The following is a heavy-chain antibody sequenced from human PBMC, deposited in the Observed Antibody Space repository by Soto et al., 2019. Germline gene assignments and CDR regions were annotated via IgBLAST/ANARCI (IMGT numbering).Heavy chain of an antibody. D-gene: IGHD6-19*01. Sequence: EVQLLESGGGLVQPGGSLSLSCAASGFTFSSHAMSWVRQAPGKGLELVSGISGGGDTTYYADSVRGRFTIARDNPKCTLYLQMHSLSAEDSALYYCAKPLYSSGCSKFDYWGQGILVTVSS. CDR3: AKPLYSSGCSKFDY. CDR2: ISGGGDTT. V-gene: IGHV3-23*01. J-gene: IGHJ4*02. CDR1: GFTFSSHA.